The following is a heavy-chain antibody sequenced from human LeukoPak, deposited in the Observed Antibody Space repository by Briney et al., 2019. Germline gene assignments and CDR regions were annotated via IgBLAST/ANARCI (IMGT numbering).Heavy chain of an antibody. D-gene: IGHD3-10*01. CDR2: IESKTDGGTT. Sequence: GGSLRLSCAASGFSFSDAWMSWVRQIPGKGLEWVGRIESKTDGGTTDYAAPVKGRFTIPRDDSTHTLYLQMNSLKSEDTAVYYCTTYDSGRKFDYWGQGILVTVSS. CDR1: GFSFSDAW. CDR3: TTYDSGRKFDY. J-gene: IGHJ4*02. V-gene: IGHV3-15*04.